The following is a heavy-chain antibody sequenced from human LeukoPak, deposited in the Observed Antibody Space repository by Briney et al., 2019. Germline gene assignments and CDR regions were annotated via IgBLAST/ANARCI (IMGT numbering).Heavy chain of an antibody. CDR3: ARGSIAARRAFDI. CDR1: GGSISSYY. J-gene: IGHJ3*02. D-gene: IGHD6-6*01. CDR2: IYYSGST. Sequence: PSETLSLTCTVSGGSISSYYWSWIRQPPGKGLEWIGYIYYSGSTNYNPSLKSRVTISVDTSKNQFSLKLSSVTAADTAVYYCARGSIAARRAFDIWGRGTMVTVSS. V-gene: IGHV4-59*01.